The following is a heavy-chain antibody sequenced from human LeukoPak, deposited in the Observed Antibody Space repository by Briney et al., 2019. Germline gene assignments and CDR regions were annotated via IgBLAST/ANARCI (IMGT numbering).Heavy chain of an antibody. J-gene: IGHJ4*02. CDR1: GFNFNTYW. CDR2: INQDGSGT. D-gene: IGHD2-8*01. Sequence: SGGSLRLSCAAAGFNFNTYWMSWVRQAPGKGLEWVGNINQDGSGTYFVDSMKGRFTISRDNAKNSVYLQINSLRAEDTAMYYCATDAPYCTTIACYVGHEYWGQGTLVTVSS. V-gene: IGHV3-7*01. CDR3: ATDAPYCTTIACYVGHEY.